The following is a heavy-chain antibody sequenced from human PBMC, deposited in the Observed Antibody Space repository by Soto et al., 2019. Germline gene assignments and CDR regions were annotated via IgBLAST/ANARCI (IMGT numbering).Heavy chain of an antibody. CDR2: MYYSGSS. Sequence: SETLSLTCSVSGGSISSRTFWWAWIRQPPGKGLEWIGDMYYSGSSYSSPSLKSRVTLSVDTSKNQLSLKLNSVTAADTAVYYCARHPRDDYNYGGSGILDYLGQGTLVTGSS. D-gene: IGHD4-4*01. V-gene: IGHV4-39*01. CDR1: GGSISSRTFW. CDR3: ARHPRDDYNYGGSGILDY. J-gene: IGHJ4*02.